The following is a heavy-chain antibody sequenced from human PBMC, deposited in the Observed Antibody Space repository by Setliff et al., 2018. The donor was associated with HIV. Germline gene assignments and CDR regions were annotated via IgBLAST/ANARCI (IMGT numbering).Heavy chain of an antibody. CDR3: ARLSGGMVPNY. CDR2: VNHSGST. V-gene: IGHV4-34*01. CDR1: GGSFNGYY. Sequence: SETLSLTCAVYGGSFNGYYWSWIRQPPGKGLEWIGEVNHSGSTNYNPSLKSRVTISVDTSKNQFSLKLSSVTAADTAVYYCARLSGGMVPNYWGQGTLVTVSS. J-gene: IGHJ4*02. D-gene: IGHD3-10*01.